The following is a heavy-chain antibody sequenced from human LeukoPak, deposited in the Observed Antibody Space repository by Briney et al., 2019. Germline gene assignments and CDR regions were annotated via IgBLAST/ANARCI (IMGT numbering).Heavy chain of an antibody. D-gene: IGHD3-10*01. J-gene: IGHJ4*02. Sequence: GGSLRLSCEASGFIFDKHAMSWVRQAPGKGLEWVSDISGAGNYIYYADSVRGRFTISRDNSKNTLYLQMNSLRAEDTALYYCAKFFLPYLAGGTGSRWGQGTLVTVSS. CDR1: GFIFDKHA. V-gene: IGHV3-23*01. CDR2: ISGAGNYI. CDR3: AKFFLPYLAGGTGSR.